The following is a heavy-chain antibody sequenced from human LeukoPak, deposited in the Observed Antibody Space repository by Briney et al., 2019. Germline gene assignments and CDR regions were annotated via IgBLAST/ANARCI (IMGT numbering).Heavy chain of an antibody. D-gene: IGHD3-9*01. J-gene: IGHJ4*02. CDR3: ATDILRYFDWLLPY. V-gene: IGHV1-24*01. Sequence: ASVKVSCKVSGYTPTGLSMHWVRQAPGKGLEWMGGFDPEDGETIYAQKFQGRVTMTEDTSTDTAYMELSSLRSEDTAVYYCATDILRYFDWLLPYWGQGTLVTVSS. CDR1: GYTPTGLS. CDR2: FDPEDGET.